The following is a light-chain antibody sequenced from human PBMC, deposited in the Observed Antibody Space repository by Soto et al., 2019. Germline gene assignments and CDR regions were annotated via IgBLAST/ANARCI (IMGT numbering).Light chain of an antibody. CDR2: GAS. CDR3: QQKNAGPFI. CDR1: QSVSGN. V-gene: IGKV3-15*01. Sequence: EIVMTQSPDILSVSPGERATLSCRASQSVSGNLAWYQQKPGQAPRLLIYGASARATNVPARFSGSGSGTNFALPISTLQYDDFAFYYCQQKNAGPFIFGGGTKV. J-gene: IGKJ4*01.